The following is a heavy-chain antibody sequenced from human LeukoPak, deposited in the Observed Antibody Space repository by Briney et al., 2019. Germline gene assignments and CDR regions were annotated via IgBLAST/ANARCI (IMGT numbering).Heavy chain of an antibody. V-gene: IGHV7-4-1*02. CDR1: GYIFTNYG. CDR2: INTNTENP. Sequence: ASVKVSCKASGYIFTNYGISWVRQAPGQGPEWMGWINTNTENPAYAQGFTGRFVFSLDISVSTAYLQINSLKAEDTAVYYCARMGYCTRATCGGAFDFWGQGTLVTVSS. CDR3: ARMGYCTRATCGGAFDF. D-gene: IGHD2-8*01. J-gene: IGHJ4*02.